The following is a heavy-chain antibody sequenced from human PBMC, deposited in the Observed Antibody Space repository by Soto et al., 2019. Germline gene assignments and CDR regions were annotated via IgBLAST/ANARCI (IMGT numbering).Heavy chain of an antibody. CDR1: GFIFSSYA. V-gene: IGHV3-30-3*01. Sequence: QVQLVESGGGVVQPGRSLRLSCAASGFIFSSYAMHWVRQAPGRGLEWVAFISYDGSNKYYADSVKGRFTISRDNSKNALYLQMNSLRGEDTPVYYCTRAGRIYYGMDVWGQGPRVTVSS. J-gene: IGHJ6*02. CDR3: TRAGRIYYGMDV. CDR2: ISYDGSNK.